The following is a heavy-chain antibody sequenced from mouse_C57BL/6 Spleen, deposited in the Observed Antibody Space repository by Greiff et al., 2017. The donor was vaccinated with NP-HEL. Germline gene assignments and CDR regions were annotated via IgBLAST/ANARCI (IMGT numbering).Heavy chain of an antibody. CDR3: ARQGVGLGAY. J-gene: IGHJ3*01. CDR1: GYTFTSYW. Sequence: QVQLQQSGAELVKPGASVKLSCKASGYTFTSYWMHWVKQRPGQGLEWIGMIHPNSGSTNYNEKFKSKATLTVDKSSSTAYMQLSSLTSEDSAVYYCARQGVGLGAYWGQGTLVTVSA. V-gene: IGHV1-64*01. CDR2: IHPNSGST. D-gene: IGHD3-3*01.